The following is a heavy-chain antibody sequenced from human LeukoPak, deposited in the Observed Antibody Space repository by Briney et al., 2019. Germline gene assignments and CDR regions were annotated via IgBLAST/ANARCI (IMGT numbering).Heavy chain of an antibody. J-gene: IGHJ4*02. D-gene: IGHD3-10*01. Sequence: SETLSLTCTVSGGSISNYYWNWIRQSAGRGLELIGRTYSRGSTNYNPSLKSRVTISVDTSKNQFSLKLSSVTAADTAVYYCARDTGYFASGGFDYWGQGTLVTVSS. CDR2: TYSRGST. V-gene: IGHV4-4*07. CDR1: GGSISNYY. CDR3: ARDTGYFASGGFDY.